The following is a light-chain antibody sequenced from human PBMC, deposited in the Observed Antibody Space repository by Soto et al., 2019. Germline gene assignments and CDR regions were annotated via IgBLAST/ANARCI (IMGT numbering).Light chain of an antibody. V-gene: IGLV1-47*01. Sequence: QPVLTQPPSASGTPGQRVTISCSGSSSNIGSNYVYWYQQLPGTAPKLLIYRNNQRPSGVPDRFSASKSGTSASLAIGGLRSEDEADYYCGAWDDSLSVYVFGTGTKVTVL. CDR2: RNN. CDR1: SSNIGSNY. CDR3: GAWDDSLSVYV. J-gene: IGLJ1*01.